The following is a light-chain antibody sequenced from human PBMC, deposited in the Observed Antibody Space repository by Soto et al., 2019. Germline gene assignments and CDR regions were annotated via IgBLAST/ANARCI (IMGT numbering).Light chain of an antibody. CDR3: SSYAGRNNYV. Sequence: QSALTQPPSASGSPGQSVTISCTGISSDVGDYNYVSWYQQHPGKATKLMIYEVNKRPSGVPDRFSGSKSGNTASLTVSGLQAEDEADYYCSSYAGRNNYVFGTGTKVTVL. CDR2: EVN. J-gene: IGLJ1*01. V-gene: IGLV2-8*01. CDR1: SSDVGDYNY.